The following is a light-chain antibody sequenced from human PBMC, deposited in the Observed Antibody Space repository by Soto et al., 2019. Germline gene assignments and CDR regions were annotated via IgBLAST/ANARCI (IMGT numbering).Light chain of an antibody. Sequence: QSALTQPASVSGSPGQSITISCTGTSSDVGGYNYVSWYQQHPGKAPKLMICDVSKRPSGVPDRFSGSKSGNTASLTISGLQAEDEADYYCCSYAGGPYVFGTGTKLTVL. CDR2: DVS. CDR1: SSDVGGYNY. CDR3: CSYAGGPYV. V-gene: IGLV2-11*01. J-gene: IGLJ1*01.